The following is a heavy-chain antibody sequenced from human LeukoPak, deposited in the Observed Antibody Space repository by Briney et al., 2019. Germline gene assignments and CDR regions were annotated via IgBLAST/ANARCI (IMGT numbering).Heavy chain of an antibody. D-gene: IGHD6-19*01. J-gene: IGHJ5*02. CDR2: ISSSSSYI. CDR3: ARDATPYSSGWYRGSKINWFDP. V-gene: IGHV3-21*01. Sequence: GGSLRLSCAASGFTFSSYSMNWVRQAPGKGLEWVSSISSSSSYIYYADSVKGRFTISRDNAKNSLYLQMNSLRAEDTAVYYCARDATPYSSGWYRGSKINWFDPWGQGTLVTVSS. CDR1: GFTFSSYS.